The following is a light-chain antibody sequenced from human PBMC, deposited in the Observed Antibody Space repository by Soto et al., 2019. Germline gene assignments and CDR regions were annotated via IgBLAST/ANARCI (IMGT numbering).Light chain of an antibody. J-gene: IGKJ1*01. Sequence: EIVMTQSPATLSVSPGERATLSCRASQSVSSNLAWYQQKPGQAPRLLIYGASTRATGIPDRFSGSGSGTDFTLTISRVEPEDFAVYYCQQYGTSPRTFGQGTKVDIK. CDR2: GAS. CDR1: QSVSSN. CDR3: QQYGTSPRT. V-gene: IGKV3-20*01.